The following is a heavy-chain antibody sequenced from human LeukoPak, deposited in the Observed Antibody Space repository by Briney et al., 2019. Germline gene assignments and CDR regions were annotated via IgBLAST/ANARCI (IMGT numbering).Heavy chain of an antibody. V-gene: IGHV1-18*01. CDR1: GYTFTGYG. D-gene: IGHD3-22*01. CDR2: ISAYNGNT. CDR3: ARAQYYYDSSGYDDY. J-gene: IGHJ4*02. Sequence: ASVKVSCKASGYTFTGYGFSWVRQPPGQGLEWLGWISAYNGNTNYAQKLQGRVTMTTDTSTSTAYMELRSLRSDDTAVYYCARAQYYYDSSGYDDYWGQGTLVTVSS.